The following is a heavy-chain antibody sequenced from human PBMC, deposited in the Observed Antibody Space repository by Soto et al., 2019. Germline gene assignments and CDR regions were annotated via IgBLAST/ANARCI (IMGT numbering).Heavy chain of an antibody. CDR3: AGNLVATIIPFDY. Sequence: ETLSLTCAVYGGSFSGYYWSWIRQPPGKGLEWIGEINHSGSTNYNPSLKSRVTISVDTSKNQFSLKLSSVTAADTAVYYCAGNLVATIIPFDYWGQGTLVTVSS. J-gene: IGHJ4*02. D-gene: IGHD5-12*01. CDR2: INHSGST. CDR1: GGSFSGYY. V-gene: IGHV4-34*01.